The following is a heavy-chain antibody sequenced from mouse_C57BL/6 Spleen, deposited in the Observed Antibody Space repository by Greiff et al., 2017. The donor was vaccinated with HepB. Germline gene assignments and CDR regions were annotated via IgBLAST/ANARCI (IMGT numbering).Heavy chain of an antibody. D-gene: IGHD4-1*01. J-gene: IGHJ2*01. CDR1: GFTFSDYG. CDR2: ISSGSSTI. CDR3: ARNWDYFDY. V-gene: IGHV5-17*01. Sequence: EVKLMESGGGLVKPGGSLKLSCAASGFTFSDYGMHWVRQAPEKGLEWVAYISSGSSTIYYADTVKGRFTISRDNAKNTLFLQLTSLRSEDTAMYYCARNWDYFDYWGQGTTLTVSS.